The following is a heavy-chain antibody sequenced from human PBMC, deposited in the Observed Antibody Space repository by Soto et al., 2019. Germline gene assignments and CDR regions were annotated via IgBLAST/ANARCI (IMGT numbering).Heavy chain of an antibody. D-gene: IGHD2-2*01. Sequence: PGGSLRLSCEASGFTFSNAWMNWVRQGPGKGLELLGRIKSKVDGGTADYGAATKGRFSISRDDLKNMLYLQMNSLKPDDTAVYYCTTLSYLYYDGMDVWGQGTTVTVSS. V-gene: IGHV3-15*01. CDR2: IKSKVDGGTA. CDR1: GFTFSNAW. CDR3: TTLSYLYYDGMDV. J-gene: IGHJ6*02.